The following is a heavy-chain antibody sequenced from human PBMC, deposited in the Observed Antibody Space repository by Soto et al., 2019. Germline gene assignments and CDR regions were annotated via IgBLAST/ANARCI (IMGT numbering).Heavy chain of an antibody. Sequence: SVKVSCKASGYTFTSYAMHWVRQAPGQRLEWMGGIIPIIGTANYAQKFQGRVTITADESTSTAYMELSSLRSEDTAVYYCARDLSPYYGDSSTYYYYGMDVWGQGTTVSVSS. J-gene: IGHJ6*02. CDR2: IIPIIGTA. CDR1: GYTFTSYA. V-gene: IGHV1-69*13. D-gene: IGHD4-17*01. CDR3: ARDLSPYYGDSSTYYYYGMDV.